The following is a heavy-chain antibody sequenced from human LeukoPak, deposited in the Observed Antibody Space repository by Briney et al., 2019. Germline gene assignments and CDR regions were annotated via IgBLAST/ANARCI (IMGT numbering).Heavy chain of an antibody. Sequence: SETLSLTCTVSGGSISSSSYYWGWIRQPPGKGLEWIGSIYYSGSTYYNPSLKSRVTISVDTSKNQFSLKLSSVTAADTAVYYCARGPYGDLSPFDYWGQGTLVTVSS. CDR1: GGSISSSSYY. CDR3: ARGPYGDLSPFDY. J-gene: IGHJ4*02. D-gene: IGHD4-17*01. V-gene: IGHV4-39*07. CDR2: IYYSGST.